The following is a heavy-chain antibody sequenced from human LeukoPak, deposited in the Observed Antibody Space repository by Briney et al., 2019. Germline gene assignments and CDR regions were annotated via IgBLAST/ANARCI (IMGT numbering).Heavy chain of an antibody. J-gene: IGHJ5*02. Sequence: RASVKDSCKASGYTFTGYYMHWVRQAPGQGLEWMGWINPNSGGTNYAQKFQGRVTMTRDTSISTAYMELSRLRSDDTAVYYCARNFPYYDILTGYTNWFDPWGQGTLVTVSS. CDR2: INPNSGGT. CDR3: ARNFPYYDILTGYTNWFDP. D-gene: IGHD3-9*01. CDR1: GYTFTGYY. V-gene: IGHV1-2*02.